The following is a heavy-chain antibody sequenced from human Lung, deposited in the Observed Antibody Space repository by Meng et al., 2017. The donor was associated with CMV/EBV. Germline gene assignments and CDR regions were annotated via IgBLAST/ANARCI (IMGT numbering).Heavy chain of an antibody. D-gene: IGHD2-2*02. CDR1: GDTFSSYA. CDR3: ARDRTGDCSSTSCYNYYYYYGMDF. Sequence: SVKVSXKASGDTFSSYAFSWVRQAPGQGLEWMGGIIPVFAIANYAQKFQGRITITTDESTSTAYMELSSLRSEDTAVYYCARDRTGDCSSTSCYNYYYYYGMDFWGQGXTVTVSS. V-gene: IGHV1-69*05. J-gene: IGHJ6*02. CDR2: IIPVFAIA.